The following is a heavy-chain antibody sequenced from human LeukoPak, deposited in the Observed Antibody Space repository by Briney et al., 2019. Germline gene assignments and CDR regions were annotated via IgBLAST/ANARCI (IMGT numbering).Heavy chain of an antibody. CDR1: GGSISDFY. V-gene: IGHV4-59*01. J-gene: IGHJ4*02. CDR3: ARTPLGAHSDF. Sequence: PSETLSLTCTVSGGSISDFYWSWIRQTPGKGLEWIGYIYYTGTTYYNPSLKSRVTISADTSQNRFSLRLSSVTAADTAVYFCARTPLGAHSDFWGQGTLVTVSS. D-gene: IGHD3-16*01. CDR2: IYYTGTT.